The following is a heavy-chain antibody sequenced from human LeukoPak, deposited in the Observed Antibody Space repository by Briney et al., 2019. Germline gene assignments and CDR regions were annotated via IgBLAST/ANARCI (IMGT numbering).Heavy chain of an antibody. CDR2: IHTSGSA. Sequence: SETLSLTCTVSGSSFNSYYWSWIRQPAGKGLEWIGRIHTSGSAEYNPSLQSRVTLSVDVSKKQFSLKMTSATAADTAVYYCARDIVYLIDEDYGWGQGTLVTVFS. J-gene: IGHJ4*02. D-gene: IGHD4-17*01. V-gene: IGHV4-4*07. CDR1: GSSFNSYY. CDR3: ARDIVYLIDEDYG.